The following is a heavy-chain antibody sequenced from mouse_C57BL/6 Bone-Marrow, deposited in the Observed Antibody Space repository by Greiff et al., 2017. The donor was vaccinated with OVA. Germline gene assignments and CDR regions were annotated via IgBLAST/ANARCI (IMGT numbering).Heavy chain of an antibody. D-gene: IGHD2-4*01. CDR1: GFTFSDYG. V-gene: IGHV5-17*01. J-gene: IGHJ2*01. Sequence: EVQVVESGGGLVRPGGSLKLSCAASGFTFSDYGMHWVRQAPEKGLEWVAYISSGSSTIYYADTVKGRFTISRDNAKNTLFLQMTSLRSEDTAMYYCARGSTMITTFFDYWGQGTTLTVSS. CDR2: ISSGSSTI. CDR3: ARGSTMITTFFDY.